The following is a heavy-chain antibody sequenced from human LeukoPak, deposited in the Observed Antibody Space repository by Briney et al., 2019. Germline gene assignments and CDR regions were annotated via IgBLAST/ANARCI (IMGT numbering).Heavy chain of an antibody. V-gene: IGHV5-51*01. D-gene: IGHD1-26*01. J-gene: IGHJ4*02. CDR3: ARLPSGDYLEY. CDR1: GYNFNTYW. Sequence: GESLEISCKGSGYNFNTYWIAWVRQMPGKGLECMGIIYPGDSDTRYSPSFRGQATISADKSISTAYLQWTSLKASDTAIYYCARLPSGDYLEYWGQGTKVTVSS. CDR2: IYPGDSDT.